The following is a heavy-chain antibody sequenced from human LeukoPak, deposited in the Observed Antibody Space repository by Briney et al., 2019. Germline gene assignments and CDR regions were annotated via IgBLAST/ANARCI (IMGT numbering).Heavy chain of an antibody. D-gene: IGHD3-9*01. Sequence: GGSLRLSCAASGFTFSDYYMSWIRQAPGKGLEWVSYISSSGSTIYYADSVKGRFTISRDNAKNSLYLQMNSLRAEDTAVYYCARVSPSPNYDILTGYYVSSPDAFDIWGQGTMVTVSS. CDR1: GFTFSDYY. CDR2: ISSSGSTI. V-gene: IGHV3-11*01. J-gene: IGHJ3*02. CDR3: ARVSPSPNYDILTGYYVSSPDAFDI.